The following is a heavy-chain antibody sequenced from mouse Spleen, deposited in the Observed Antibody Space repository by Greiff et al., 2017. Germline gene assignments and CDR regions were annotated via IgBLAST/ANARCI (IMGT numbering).Heavy chain of an antibody. Sequence: VQLQQSGAELVRPGASVKLSCKASGYTFTSYWMNWVKQRPEQGLEWIGRIDPYDSETHYNQKFKDKAISTVDKSSSTAYMQLSSLTSEDSAVYYCTTGRDYYDGSGYWGQGTTLTVSA. CDR1: GYTFTSYW. J-gene: IGHJ2*01. CDR3: TTGRDYYDGSGY. CDR2: IDPYDSET. D-gene: IGHD1-1*01. V-gene: IGHV1-74*01.